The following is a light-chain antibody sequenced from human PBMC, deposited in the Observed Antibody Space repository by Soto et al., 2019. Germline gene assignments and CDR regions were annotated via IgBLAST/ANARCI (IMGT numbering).Light chain of an antibody. J-gene: IGKJ1*01. CDR2: AAS. CDR1: QSISSY. Sequence: DIQMTQSPSSLAASVGDRVTITCRASQSISSYLNWYQQKPGKAPKLLIYAASSLQSGVPSRFSGSGSGTDFTLTISSLQPEDFSTYDCQQSYSTPWTFGQGTKVASK. CDR3: QQSYSTPWT. V-gene: IGKV1-39*01.